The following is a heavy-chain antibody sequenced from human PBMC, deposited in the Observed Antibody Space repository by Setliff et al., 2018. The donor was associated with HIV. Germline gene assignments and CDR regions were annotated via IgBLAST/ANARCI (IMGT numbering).Heavy chain of an antibody. CDR2: INTDSGTP. V-gene: IGHV7-4-1*02. D-gene: IGHD3-9*01. J-gene: IGHJ5*01. CDR1: ADTFTNCL. Sequence: ASVKVSCKASADTFTNCLINWVRQAPRQGLEWMGWINTDSGTPTYAQAFTGRFVFSLDTSVSTAFLQWNSLNASDTAMYYCARQPTDTKGYNNWFDSWGQGTLVTVSS. CDR3: ARQPTDTKGYNNWFDS.